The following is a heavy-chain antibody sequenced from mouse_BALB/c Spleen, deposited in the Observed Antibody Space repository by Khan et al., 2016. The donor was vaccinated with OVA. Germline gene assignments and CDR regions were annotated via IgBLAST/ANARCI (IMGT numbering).Heavy chain of an antibody. CDR2: ISYGGST. CDR1: GYSFTSDCA. J-gene: IGHJ4*01. CDR3: ARKNYYGYAMDY. Sequence: VQLQQSGPGLVKPSQSLSLTCTVTGYSFTSDCAWDWIRQFPGNKLEWMGYISYGGSTSYNPSLKSRISITRDTSKNQFFLQLNSVTTEDTARYYCARKNYYGYAMDYWGQGTSVTVSS. D-gene: IGHD1-1*01. V-gene: IGHV3-2*02.